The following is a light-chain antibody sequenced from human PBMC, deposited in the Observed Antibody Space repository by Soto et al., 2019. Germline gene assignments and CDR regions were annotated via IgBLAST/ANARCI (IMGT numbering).Light chain of an antibody. CDR3: QRYNNWPPIT. V-gene: IGKV3D-15*01. CDR1: QSVSSN. CDR2: GAS. Sequence: EIVLTHSPATLSVSPGERATLSCSASQSVSSNLAWYQQKPGQAPRLLIYGASTRATGIPARFSGSGSGTEFTLTISSLQSEDFAVYYCQRYNNWPPITFGQGTRLENK. J-gene: IGKJ5*01.